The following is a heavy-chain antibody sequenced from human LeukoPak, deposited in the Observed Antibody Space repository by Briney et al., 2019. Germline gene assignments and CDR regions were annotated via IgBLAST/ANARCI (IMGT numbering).Heavy chain of an antibody. Sequence: PGGSLRVSCVASGIAFRNYAMTWVRQAPGKGLEWVSRVNSDGSSTNYADSVKGRSTISRDNAKNSLYLQMNSLRAEDTAVYYCASEYSSSSAFDYWGQGTLVTVSS. CDR2: VNSDGSST. J-gene: IGHJ4*02. CDR3: ASEYSSSSAFDY. V-gene: IGHV3-74*01. D-gene: IGHD6-6*01. CDR1: GIAFRNYA.